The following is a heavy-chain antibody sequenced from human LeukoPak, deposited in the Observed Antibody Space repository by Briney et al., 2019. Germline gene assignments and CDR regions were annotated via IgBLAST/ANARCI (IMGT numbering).Heavy chain of an antibody. Sequence: GGSLRLSCAASGFIFSNYPMHWVRQAPGKGLEWVAVASHIGNNKYYPNAVRGRFTISRDNSKDTLFLQMDSLRTEDTAVYYCARGRDYSDSNGYYYFDYWGQGTLVTVSS. D-gene: IGHD3-22*01. CDR1: GFIFSNYP. CDR2: ASHIGNNK. V-gene: IGHV3-30-3*01. CDR3: ARGRDYSDSNGYYYFDY. J-gene: IGHJ4*02.